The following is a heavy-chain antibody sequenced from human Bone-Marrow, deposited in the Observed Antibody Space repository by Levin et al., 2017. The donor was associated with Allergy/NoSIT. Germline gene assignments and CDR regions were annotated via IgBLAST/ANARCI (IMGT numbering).Heavy chain of an antibody. CDR1: GFSFSSYA. Sequence: GESLKISCAASGFSFSSYALHWVRQAPGKGLEWVAVISYDEGNKQYGDSVKGRFTISRDNSNNALYLQMNSVRPEDTAVYYCAKGSRWSSGWSAEPFDYWGQGTLVTVSS. D-gene: IGHD6-19*01. V-gene: IGHV3-30*18. CDR3: AKGSRWSSGWSAEPFDY. CDR2: ISYDEGNK. J-gene: IGHJ4*02.